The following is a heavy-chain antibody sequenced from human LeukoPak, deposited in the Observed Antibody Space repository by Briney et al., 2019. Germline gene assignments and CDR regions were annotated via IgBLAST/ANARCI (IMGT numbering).Heavy chain of an antibody. CDR3: AREGSMTARPFVSIDY. D-gene: IGHD6-6*01. CDR2: IHTSGST. CDR1: GGSISTYY. J-gene: IGHJ4*02. Sequence: PSEXXXXTCTVSGGSISTYYWSWIRQPAGKGLEWIGRIHTSGSTDYNPSLESRVTMSVDTSRNQFSLKLSSVTAADAAVYYCAREGSMTARPFVSIDYWGQGTLVTVSS. V-gene: IGHV4-4*07.